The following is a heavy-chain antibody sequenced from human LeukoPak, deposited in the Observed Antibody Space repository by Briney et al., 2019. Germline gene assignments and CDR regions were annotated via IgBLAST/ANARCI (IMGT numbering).Heavy chain of an antibody. CDR2: IKQDGSEK. CDR1: GFTFSSYW. Sequence: QSGGSLRLSCAASGFTFSSYWMSWVRQAPGKGLEWVANIKQDGSEKYYVDSVKGRFTISRDNAKNSLYLQMNSLRAEDTAVYYCASEGVVGAAAHFDYWGQGALVTVSS. V-gene: IGHV3-7*01. CDR3: ASEGVVGAAAHFDY. D-gene: IGHD1-26*01. J-gene: IGHJ4*02.